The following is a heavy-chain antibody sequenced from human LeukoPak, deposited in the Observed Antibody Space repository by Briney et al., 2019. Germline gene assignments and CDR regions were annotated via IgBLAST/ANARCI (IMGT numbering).Heavy chain of an antibody. J-gene: IGHJ4*02. Sequence: ASVKVSCKASGGTFSSYAIIWVRQAPGQGLEWMGRIIPIFGTANYAQKFQGRVTITADKSTSTAYMELSSLRSEDTAVYYCARDPISSSSNIDYYDSSGYRYYFDYWGQGTLVTVSS. CDR1: GGTFSSYA. CDR3: ARDPISSSSNIDYYDSSGYRYYFDY. CDR2: IIPIFGTA. V-gene: IGHV1-69*06. D-gene: IGHD3-22*01.